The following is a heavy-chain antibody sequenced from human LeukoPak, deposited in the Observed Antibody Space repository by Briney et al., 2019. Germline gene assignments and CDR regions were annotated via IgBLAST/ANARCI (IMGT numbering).Heavy chain of an antibody. J-gene: IGHJ6*02. CDR1: GFTFSSYW. V-gene: IGHV3-7*01. Sequence: GGSLRLSCAASGFTFSSYWMSWVRQAPGKGLEWVANIKQDGSEKYYVDSVKGRFTISRDNAKNPLYLQMNSLRAEDTAVYYCAREGGITMIVGGQLYYYYYGMDVWGQGTTVTVSS. CDR2: IKQDGSEK. CDR3: AREGGITMIVGGQLYYYYYGMDV. D-gene: IGHD3-22*01.